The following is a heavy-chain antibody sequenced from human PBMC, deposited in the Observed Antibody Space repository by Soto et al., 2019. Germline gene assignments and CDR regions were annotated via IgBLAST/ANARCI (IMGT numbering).Heavy chain of an antibody. CDR2: TYYRSKWYN. Sequence: SQTLSLTCAISGDSVSSNSSAWNWIRQSPSRGLEWLGRTYYRSKWYNDYAVSVKSRITINPDTSKNQFSLQLNSVTPEDTAVYYCARDWYNNTWFRLDYWGQGTLVTVSS. CDR3: ARDWYNNTWFRLDY. CDR1: GDSVSSNSSA. D-gene: IGHD6-13*01. J-gene: IGHJ4*02. V-gene: IGHV6-1*01.